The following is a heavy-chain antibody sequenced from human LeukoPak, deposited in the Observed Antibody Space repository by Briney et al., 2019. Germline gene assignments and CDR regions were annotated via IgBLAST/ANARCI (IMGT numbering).Heavy chain of an antibody. CDR2: ISWNSGSI. Sequence: GGSLRLSCAASGFTFDDYAMHWVRQAPGKGLGWVSGISWNSGSIGYADSVKGRFTISRDNAKNSLYLQMNSLRAEDTALYYCAKAMVRGVAGFDYWGQGTLVTVSS. CDR3: AKAMVRGVAGFDY. CDR1: GFTFDDYA. D-gene: IGHD3-10*01. V-gene: IGHV3-9*01. J-gene: IGHJ4*02.